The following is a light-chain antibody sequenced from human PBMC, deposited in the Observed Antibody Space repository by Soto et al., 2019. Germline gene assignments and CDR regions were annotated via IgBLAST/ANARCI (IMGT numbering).Light chain of an antibody. CDR2: AAS. J-gene: IGKJ4*01. Sequence: IQFTQSPSSLSASVGDRVAITCLGSQVISSYLAWYQQKPGKAPKLLIYAASTLQSGVPSRFSGSGSGTDFTLTISSLQPEDFATYYCQQLNSYPLTFGGGTKVDIK. V-gene: IGKV1-9*01. CDR3: QQLNSYPLT. CDR1: QVISSY.